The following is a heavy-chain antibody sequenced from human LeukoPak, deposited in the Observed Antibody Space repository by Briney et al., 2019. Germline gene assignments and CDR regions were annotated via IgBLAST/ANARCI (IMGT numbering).Heavy chain of an antibody. CDR1: GHPFSSYG. D-gene: IGHD6-13*01. CDR3: ATDRIGYQVSDY. Sequence: GGPVRLSRAASGHPFSSYGMHWAREAPGKGLEWVTFIPYERINKYYTDPVKRRFTISRDNSKGTLYLQMNILRAEDTAVYYCATDRIGYQVSDYWCQGTLVTVSS. CDR2: IPYERINK. J-gene: IGHJ4*02. V-gene: IGHV3-30*02.